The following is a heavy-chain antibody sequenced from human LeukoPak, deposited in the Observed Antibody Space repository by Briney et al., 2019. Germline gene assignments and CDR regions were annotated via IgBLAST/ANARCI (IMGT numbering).Heavy chain of an antibody. CDR1: GFTFDDYA. CDR2: ISWNSGSI. D-gene: IGHD6-13*01. V-gene: IGHV3-9*01. Sequence: GRSLTLSCSASGFTFDDYAMHWVRQAPGKGLERGSGISWNSGSIGYADSVKGRFTISRDNAKNSLYLQMNSLRAEDTALYYCAKVYSSSWYGFDYWGQGTLVTVSS. J-gene: IGHJ4*02. CDR3: AKVYSSSWYGFDY.